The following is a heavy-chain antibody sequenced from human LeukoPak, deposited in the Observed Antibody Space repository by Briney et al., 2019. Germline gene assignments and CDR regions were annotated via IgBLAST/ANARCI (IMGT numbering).Heavy chain of an antibody. D-gene: IGHD4-11*01. CDR1: GFTFSHYG. J-gene: IGHJ4*02. Sequence: GGSLRLSCAASGFTFSHYGMHWVRQAPGKGLEWVAVIWSDGSNEYHADSVKGRFTISRDNFQNTVSLQMNSLRAEDTAIYYCAEDAQRGFDYSNSLEHWGQGALVTVSS. CDR2: IWSDGSNE. V-gene: IGHV3-33*06. CDR3: AEDAQRGFDYSNSLEH.